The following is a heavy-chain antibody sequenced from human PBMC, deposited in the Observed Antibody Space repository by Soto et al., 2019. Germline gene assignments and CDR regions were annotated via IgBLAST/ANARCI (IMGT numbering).Heavy chain of an antibody. D-gene: IGHD6-13*01. J-gene: IGHJ5*02. CDR3: AKRIAAAGDPTCFDP. Sequence: GGSLRLSCAASGFTFSSYSMNWVRQAPGKGLEWVSYIRSSSSPIYYADSVKGRFIISRDNAKNSLYLQMNSLRDEDTAIYYCAKRIAAAGDPTCFDPWGQGTLV. V-gene: IGHV3-48*02. CDR1: GFTFSSYS. CDR2: IRSSSSPI.